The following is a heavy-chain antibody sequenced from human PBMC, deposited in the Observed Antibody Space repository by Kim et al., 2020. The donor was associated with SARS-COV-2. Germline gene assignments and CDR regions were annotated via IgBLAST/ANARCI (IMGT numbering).Heavy chain of an antibody. CDR2: ISDNSDAA. D-gene: IGHD3-3*01. J-gene: IGHJ4*01. V-gene: IGHV3-23*01. CDR1: GFAFDSYP. Sequence: GGSLRLSCAASGFAFDSYPMSWVRQAPGKGLQWLSAISDNSDAAYYADSVKGRLTISRDNSKNTLYLQISNLRADDTARYYRVKDKFFSTPLGHTFDSWG. CDR3: VKDKFFSTPLGHTFDS.